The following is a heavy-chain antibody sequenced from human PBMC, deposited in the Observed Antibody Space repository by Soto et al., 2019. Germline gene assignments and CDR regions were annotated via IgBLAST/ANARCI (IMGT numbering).Heavy chain of an antibody. J-gene: IGHJ4*02. CDR1: GGSFTSNNW. V-gene: IGHV4-4*02. Sequence: QVQLQESGPGLVKPSGTLSLTCAVSGGSFTSNNWWTWVRQPPGQGLEWIGEIYRTGSTNYNPSPKGRVTISLDKSENQFSLRVPSLTATDPAVYYCASRDPGTSVDYWGQGTLVTVSS. CDR3: ASRDPGTSVDY. CDR2: IYRTGST. D-gene: IGHD1-7*01.